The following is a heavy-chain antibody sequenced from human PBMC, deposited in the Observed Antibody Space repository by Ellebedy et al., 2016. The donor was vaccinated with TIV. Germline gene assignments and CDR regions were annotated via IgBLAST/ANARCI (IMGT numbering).Heavy chain of an antibody. CDR1: GYIVTNHA. CDR3: ARDKPGGDNWFDP. V-gene: IGHV1-3*01. D-gene: IGHD3-16*01. CDR2: IYPANGDT. J-gene: IGHJ5*02. Sequence: AASVKVSCKASGYIVTNHAIHWVRQAPGQSFEWMGWIYPANGDTKYSQQFQGRVTFTSDTSASTAYMELSSLRSEDTAVSYCARDKPGGDNWFDPWGQGTLVTVSS.